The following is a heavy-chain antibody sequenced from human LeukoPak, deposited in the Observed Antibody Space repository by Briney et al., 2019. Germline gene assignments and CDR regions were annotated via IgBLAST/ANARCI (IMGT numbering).Heavy chain of an antibody. CDR1: GFTFDDYG. V-gene: IGHV3-23*01. Sequence: GGSLRLSCAASGFTFDDYGMSWVRQAPGKGLEWVSAISGSGGSTYYADSVKGRFTISRDNSKNTLYLQMNSLRAEDTAVYYCAKASIVVVTAILRGYFDYWGQGTLVTVSS. CDR2: ISGSGGST. CDR3: AKASIVVVTAILRGYFDY. D-gene: IGHD2-21*02. J-gene: IGHJ4*02.